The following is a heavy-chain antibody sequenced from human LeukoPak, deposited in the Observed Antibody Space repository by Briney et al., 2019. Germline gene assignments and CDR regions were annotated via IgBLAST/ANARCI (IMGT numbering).Heavy chain of an antibody. CDR3: VTFYEPY. CDR2: INSDGSCP. V-gene: IGHV3-74*01. D-gene: IGHD2/OR15-2a*01. Sequence: ETLSLTCAVYGGAFSGYYWMHWARQAPGKGLVWVSHINSDGSCPSYADSGKARFTISKNNAKTTVNLQMKNLRAEDTAVYYFVTFYEPYWGRGTLVTVS. CDR1: GGAFSGYYW. J-gene: IGHJ4*02.